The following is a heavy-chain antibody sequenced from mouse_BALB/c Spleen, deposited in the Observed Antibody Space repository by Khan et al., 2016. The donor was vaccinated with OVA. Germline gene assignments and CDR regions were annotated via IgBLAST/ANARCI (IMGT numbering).Heavy chain of an antibody. Sequence: VQLQQSRAELLKPGASVKLSCTSSGFNIKDTYMHWVKQRPEQGLEWIGRIDPANGDTKYDPKFQGKATITADTSSNTAYLQLSSLTSEDTAVYYCATLYDNPFAYWGQGTLVTVSA. D-gene: IGHD2-3*01. J-gene: IGHJ3*01. CDR3: ATLYDNPFAY. V-gene: IGHV14-3*02. CDR1: GFNIKDTY. CDR2: IDPANGDT.